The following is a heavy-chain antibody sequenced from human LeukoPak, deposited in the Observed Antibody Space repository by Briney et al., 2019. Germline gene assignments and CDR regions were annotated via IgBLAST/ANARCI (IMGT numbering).Heavy chain of an antibody. V-gene: IGHV3-49*04. CDR2: IRRRAYGGAA. CDR3: SRNGLVDFDY. Sequence: PGQSLRLSCTTSGFAFDDFAMSWVRQPAGMGLEWVGFIRRRAYGGAAEYAASVKGRFIISRDDSKGIAYLQMNSLKTEDTAVYYCSRNGLVDFDYWGQGSRVSVPP. J-gene: IGHJ4*02. CDR1: GFAFDDFA.